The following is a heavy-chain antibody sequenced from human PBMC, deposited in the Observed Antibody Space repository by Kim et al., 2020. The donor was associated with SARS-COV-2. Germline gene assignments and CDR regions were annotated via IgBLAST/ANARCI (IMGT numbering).Heavy chain of an antibody. CDR2: ISGSGGNT. Sequence: GGSLRLSCAASGFTFSSYAMSWVRQAPGKGLEWVSAISGSGGNTYYADSVKGRFTISRDNSKNTLYLQMNSLRAEDTAVYYCAKDSFRQQWLVKDALFDYWGQGTLVTVSS. D-gene: IGHD6-19*01. J-gene: IGHJ4*02. CDR1: GFTFSSYA. V-gene: IGHV3-23*01. CDR3: AKDSFRQQWLVKDALFDY.